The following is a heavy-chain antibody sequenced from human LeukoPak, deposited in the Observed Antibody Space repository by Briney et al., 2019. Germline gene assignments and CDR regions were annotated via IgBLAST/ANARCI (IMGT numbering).Heavy chain of an antibody. J-gene: IGHJ3*02. V-gene: IGHV3-9*01. D-gene: IGHD3-22*01. CDR1: GFTFDGYA. Sequence: PGRSLRLSCAASGFTFDGYAMHWVRQAPGKGLEWVSGISWNSGSIGYADSVKGRFTISRDNAKSSLYLQMNSLRAEDTALYYCAKGKDDSSGYYLDAFDIWGQGTMVTVSS. CDR2: ISWNSGSI. CDR3: AKGKDDSSGYYLDAFDI.